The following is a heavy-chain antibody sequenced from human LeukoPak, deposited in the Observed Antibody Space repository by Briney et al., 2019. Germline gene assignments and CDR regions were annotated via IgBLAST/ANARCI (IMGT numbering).Heavy chain of an antibody. CDR1: GFTFSSYG. CDR3: AKGRYCSGGSCPDGWFDP. V-gene: IGHV3-30*18. Sequence: GGSLRLSCAASGFTFSSYGMHWVRQAPGKGLEGVAVISYDGGKKYYADSVKGRFTISRDNSKNTLYLQMNSLGAEDTAVYYCAKGRYCSGGSCPDGWFDPWGQGTLVTVSS. D-gene: IGHD2-15*01. J-gene: IGHJ5*02. CDR2: ISYDGGKK.